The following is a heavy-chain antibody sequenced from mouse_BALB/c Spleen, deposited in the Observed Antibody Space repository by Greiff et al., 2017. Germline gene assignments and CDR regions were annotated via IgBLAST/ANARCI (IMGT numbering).Heavy chain of an antibody. D-gene: IGHD1-1*01. J-gene: IGHJ2*01. V-gene: IGHV14-3*02. CDR1: GFNIKDTY. Sequence: VHVKQSGAELVKPGASVKLSCTASGFNIKDTYMHWVKQRPEQGLEWIGRIDPANGNTKYDPKFQGKATITADTSSNTAYLQLSSLTSEDTAVYYCARSTNYGSSSPFDYWGQGTTLTVSS. CDR3: ARSTNYGSSSPFDY. CDR2: IDPANGNT.